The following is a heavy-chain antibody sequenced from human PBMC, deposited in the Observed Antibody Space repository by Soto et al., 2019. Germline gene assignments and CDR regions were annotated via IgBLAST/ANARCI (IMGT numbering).Heavy chain of an antibody. CDR3: ATGGMAVAPRGLQN. CDR1: GITFSDHA. D-gene: IGHD6-13*01. CDR2: ISGSGATT. V-gene: IGHV3-23*01. J-gene: IGHJ1*01. Sequence: GGSLRLSCAASGITFSDHAMNWVRQAPGKGLEWVSIISGSGATTYYADSVKGRFIISRDNSRNTLFLQMSSLRDEDTAVYFCATGGMAVAPRGLQNWGQGNLVTVSS.